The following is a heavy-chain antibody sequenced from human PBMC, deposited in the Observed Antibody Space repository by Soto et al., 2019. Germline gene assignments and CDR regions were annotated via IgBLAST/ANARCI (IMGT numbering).Heavy chain of an antibody. Sequence: PGGSLRLSCAASGFTFSSYSMNWVRQAPGKGLEWVSSISSSSYIYYADSVKGRFTISRDNAKNSLYLQMNSLRAEDTAVYYCARSHSSSWYSFDYCGHGTLVTVSS. CDR2: ISSSSYI. CDR1: GFTFSSYS. V-gene: IGHV3-21*01. J-gene: IGHJ4*01. D-gene: IGHD6-13*01. CDR3: ARSHSSSWYSFDY.